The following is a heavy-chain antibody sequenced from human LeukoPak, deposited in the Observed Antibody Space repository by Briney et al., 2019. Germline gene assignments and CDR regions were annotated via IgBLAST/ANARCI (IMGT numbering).Heavy chain of an antibody. D-gene: IGHD6-19*01. CDR2: IWSDGSND. J-gene: IGHJ4*02. V-gene: IGHV3-33*01. CDR1: GFNFGSDA. Sequence: GGSLRLSCTASGFNFGSDAMHWVRQAPGKGLEWVAFIWSDGSNDHYADSVKGRFTISRDNSKNTVCLQMNSLRVEDTAVYYCARDPSGSGWSLSDWGQGTPVTVSS. CDR3: ARDPSGSGWSLSD.